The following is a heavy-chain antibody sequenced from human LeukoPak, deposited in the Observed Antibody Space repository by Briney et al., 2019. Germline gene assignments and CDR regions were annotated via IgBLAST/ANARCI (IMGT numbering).Heavy chain of an antibody. Sequence: SVKVSCKASGGTFSSYAISWVRQAPGPGLEWMGGIIPIFGTANYAQKFQGRVTITADESTSTAYMELSSLRSEDTAVYYCARVLRYFDWLYKPYYYGMDVWGQGTTVTVSS. CDR2: IIPIFGTA. J-gene: IGHJ6*02. D-gene: IGHD3-9*01. CDR3: ARVLRYFDWLYKPYYYGMDV. CDR1: GGTFSSYA. V-gene: IGHV1-69*13.